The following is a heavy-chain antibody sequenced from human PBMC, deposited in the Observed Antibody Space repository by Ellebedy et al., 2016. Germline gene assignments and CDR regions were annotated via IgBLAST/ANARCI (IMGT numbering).Heavy chain of an antibody. Sequence: GGSLRLSCTASGFTFGDYAMSWFRQAPGKGLEWVGFIRSKAYGGTTEYAASVKGRFTISRDDSKSIAYLQMNSLKTEDTAVYYCTSRCSGGSCYSYRVYWGQGTLVTVSS. V-gene: IGHV3-49*03. CDR1: GFTFGDYA. J-gene: IGHJ4*02. D-gene: IGHD2-15*01. CDR3: TSRCSGGSCYSYRVY. CDR2: IRSKAYGGTT.